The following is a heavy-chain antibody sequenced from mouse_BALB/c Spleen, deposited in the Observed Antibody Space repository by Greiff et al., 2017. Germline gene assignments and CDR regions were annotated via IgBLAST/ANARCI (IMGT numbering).Heavy chain of an antibody. J-gene: IGHJ3*01. CDR3: AREELGRAWFAY. CDR1: GFTFSSYA. Sequence: DVKLVESGGGLVKPGGSLKLSCAASGFTFSSYAMSWVRQSPEKRLEWVAEISSGGSYTYYPDTVTGRFTISRDNAKNTLYLEMSSLRSEDTAMYYCAREELGRAWFAYWGQGTLVTVSA. CDR2: ISSGGSYT. D-gene: IGHD4-1*01. V-gene: IGHV5-9-4*01.